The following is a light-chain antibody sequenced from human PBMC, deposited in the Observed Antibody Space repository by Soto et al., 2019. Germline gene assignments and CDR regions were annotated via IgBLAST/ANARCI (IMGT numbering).Light chain of an antibody. CDR3: QVWDSSSDQVGV. V-gene: IGLV3-21*04. CDR2: YDS. Sequence: SYELTQPPSVSVAPGKTARIACGGNNIGSKSVHWYQQKPGQAPVLVIYYDSDRPSGIPERFSGSNSGNTATLTISRVEAGDEADYYCQVWDSSSDQVGVFGGGTKLTVL. J-gene: IGLJ2*01. CDR1: NIGSKS.